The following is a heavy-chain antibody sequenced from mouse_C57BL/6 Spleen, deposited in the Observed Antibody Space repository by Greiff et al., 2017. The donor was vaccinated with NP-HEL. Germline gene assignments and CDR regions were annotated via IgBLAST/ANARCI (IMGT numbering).Heavy chain of an antibody. CDR2: ISSGGSYT. CDR1: GFTFSSYG. CDR3: ARLELRPFDY. V-gene: IGHV5-6*01. J-gene: IGHJ2*01. D-gene: IGHD1-2*01. Sequence: EVKLVESGGDLVKPGGSLKLSCAASGFTFSSYGMSWVRQTPDKRLEWVATISSGGSYTYYPDSVKGRFTISRDNAKNTLYLQMSSLKSEDTAMYYCARLELRPFDYWGQGTTLTVSS.